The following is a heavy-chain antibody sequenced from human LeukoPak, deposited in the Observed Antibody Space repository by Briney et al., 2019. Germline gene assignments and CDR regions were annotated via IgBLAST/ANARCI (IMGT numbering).Heavy chain of an antibody. Sequence: SETLSLTCTVSGRSLSSYYCSWVRQPAGKGLEWIGRIYTSGSTNYNPSLKSRVTMSVDTSKNQFSLKLSSVTAADIAMYYCAREDTAMDFDYWGQGTLVTVSS. CDR1: GRSLSSYY. D-gene: IGHD5-18*01. CDR3: AREDTAMDFDY. J-gene: IGHJ4*02. V-gene: IGHV4-4*07. CDR2: IYTSGST.